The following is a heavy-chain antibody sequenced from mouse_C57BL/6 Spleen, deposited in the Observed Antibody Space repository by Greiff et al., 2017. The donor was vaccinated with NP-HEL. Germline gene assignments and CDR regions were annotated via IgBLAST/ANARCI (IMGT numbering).Heavy chain of an antibody. CDR3: AIPYYSNSPYYFDY. CDR1: GYTFTSYT. CDR2: INPSSGYT. D-gene: IGHD2-5*01. J-gene: IGHJ2*01. V-gene: IGHV1-4*01. Sequence: VQLQESGAELARPGASVKMSCKASGYTFTSYTMHWVKQRPGQGLEWIGYINPSSGYTKYNQKFKDKATLTADKSSSTAYMQLSSLTSEDSAVYYCAIPYYSNSPYYFDYWGQGTTLTVSS.